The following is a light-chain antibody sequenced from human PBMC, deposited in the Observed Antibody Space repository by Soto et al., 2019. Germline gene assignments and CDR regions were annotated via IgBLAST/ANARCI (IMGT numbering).Light chain of an antibody. CDR2: DVN. V-gene: IGLV2-14*01. CDR3: SSYTRSTTLV. CDR1: SNDIGAYRF. Sequence: QSALTQPASVSGSPGQSIAISCTGTSNDIGAYRFVSWYQQHPGKAPKLIIYDVNSRPSGVSDRFSGSKSGNTASLAISGLQADDESDYYCSSYTRSTTLVFGGGTKLTV. J-gene: IGLJ2*01.